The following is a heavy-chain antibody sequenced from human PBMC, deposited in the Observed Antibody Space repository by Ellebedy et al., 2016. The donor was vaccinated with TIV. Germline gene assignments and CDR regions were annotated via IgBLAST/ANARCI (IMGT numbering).Heavy chain of an antibody. Sequence: GESLKISXAASGFTFSSYAMSWVRQAPGKGLEWVSAISGSGGSTYYADSVKGRFTISRDNSKNTLYLQMNSLRAEDTAVYYCAKDLGGSSYFDYWGQGTLVTVSS. D-gene: IGHD1-26*01. CDR3: AKDLGGSSYFDY. CDR2: ISGSGGST. V-gene: IGHV3-23*01. J-gene: IGHJ4*02. CDR1: GFTFSSYA.